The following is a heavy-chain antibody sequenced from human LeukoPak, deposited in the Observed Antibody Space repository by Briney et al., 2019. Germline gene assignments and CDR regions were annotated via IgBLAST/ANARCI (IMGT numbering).Heavy chain of an antibody. D-gene: IGHD4-17*01. V-gene: IGHV3-66*01. CDR1: GFTASSNY. CDR2: IYSSDST. CDR3: TRSTVTTALDY. J-gene: IGHJ4*02. Sequence: PGGSLRLSCVASGFTASSNYMSWVRQAPGKGLEWVSVIYSSDSTYYADSVKGRFIISRGNSKGTLYLQMNSLRAEDTALYYCTRSTVTTALDYWGQGSLVTVSS.